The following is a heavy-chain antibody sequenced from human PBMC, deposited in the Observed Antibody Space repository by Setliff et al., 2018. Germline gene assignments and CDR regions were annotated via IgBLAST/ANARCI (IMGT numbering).Heavy chain of an antibody. CDR2: IIPILGIA. Sequence: SVKVSCKASGGTFSSYAISWVRQAPGQGLEWMGGIIPILGIANYAQKFQGRVTITADESTSTAYMELSSLRSEETAVYYCARGIEPLLPVPDYWGQGTLVTVSS. CDR3: ARGIEPLLPVPDY. CDR1: GGTFSSYA. V-gene: IGHV1-69*10. J-gene: IGHJ4*02. D-gene: IGHD3-10*01.